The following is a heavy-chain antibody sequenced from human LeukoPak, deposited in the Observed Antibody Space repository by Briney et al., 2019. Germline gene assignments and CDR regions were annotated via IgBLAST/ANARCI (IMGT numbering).Heavy chain of an antibody. Sequence: GGSLRLSCAASGFTFSSYGMHWVRQAPGKGLEWVAVISYDGSNKYYADSVKGRFTISRDNSKNTLYLQMNSLRAEDTAVYYCAKDLGYSSILDYFDYWGQGTLVTVSS. J-gene: IGHJ4*02. CDR1: GFTFSSYG. CDR3: AKDLGYSSILDYFDY. CDR2: ISYDGSNK. D-gene: IGHD6-13*01. V-gene: IGHV3-30*18.